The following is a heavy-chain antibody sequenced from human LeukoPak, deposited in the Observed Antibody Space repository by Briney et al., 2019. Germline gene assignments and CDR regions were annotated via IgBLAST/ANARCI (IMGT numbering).Heavy chain of an antibody. D-gene: IGHD3-10*01. CDR3: ARGGRGPMVRGGSARRAYYMDV. V-gene: IGHV4-34*01. Sequence: PSETLSLTCTVSGGSISSYYWSWIRQPPGKGLEWIGEINHSGSTNYNPSLKSRVTISVDTSKNQFSLKLSSVTAADTAVYYCARGGRGPMVRGGSARRAYYMDVWGKGTTVTISS. J-gene: IGHJ6*03. CDR1: GGSISSYY. CDR2: INHSGST.